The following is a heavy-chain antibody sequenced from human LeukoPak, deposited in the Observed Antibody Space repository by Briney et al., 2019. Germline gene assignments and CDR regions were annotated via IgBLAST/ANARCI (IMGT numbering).Heavy chain of an antibody. V-gene: IGHV4-59*01. CDR1: GVSISSYY. CDR2: IYHSGST. J-gene: IGHJ5*02. D-gene: IGHD3-16*01. CDR3: AAAPMGAGWFDP. Sequence: KTSETLSLTCTVSGVSISSYYWSWIRQLPGKGLEWIGYIYHSGSTNYNPSLKSRVTISVDTSKNQLSLKLNSVTAADTAVYYCAAAPMGAGWFDPWGQGTLVTVSS.